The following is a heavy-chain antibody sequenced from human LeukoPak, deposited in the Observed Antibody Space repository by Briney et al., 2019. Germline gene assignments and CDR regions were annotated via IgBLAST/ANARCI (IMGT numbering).Heavy chain of an antibody. V-gene: IGHV4-39*01. CDR1: GVSITTYY. CDR3: ARQYCGGDCSDFDY. J-gene: IGHJ4*02. D-gene: IGHD2-21*02. Sequence: PSETLSLTCTVSGVSITTYYWGWIRQPPGKGLEWIGSIYYSGSTYYNPSLKSRVTISVDTSKNQFSLKLSSVTAADTAVYYCARQYCGGDCSDFDYWGQGTLVTVSS. CDR2: IYYSGST.